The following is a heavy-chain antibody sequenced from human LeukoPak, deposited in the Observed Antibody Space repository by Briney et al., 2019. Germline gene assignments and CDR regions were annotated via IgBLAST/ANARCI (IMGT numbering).Heavy chain of an antibody. Sequence: GRSLRLSCAASGFTFSSYGMHWVRQAPGKGLEWVSAISGSGGTTYYADSVKGRFTISRDNSKNTLYLQMNSLRAEDTAVYYCAKDPEGAGYSSGWYHEGNWFDLWGQGTLVTISS. CDR1: GFTFSSYG. D-gene: IGHD6-19*01. J-gene: IGHJ5*02. CDR2: ISGSGGTT. V-gene: IGHV3-23*01. CDR3: AKDPEGAGYSSGWYHEGNWFDL.